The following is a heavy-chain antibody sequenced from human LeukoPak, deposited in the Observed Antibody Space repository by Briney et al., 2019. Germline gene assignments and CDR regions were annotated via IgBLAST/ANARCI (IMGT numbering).Heavy chain of an antibody. CDR3: ARGSYYEPYYFDY. V-gene: IGHV1-69*05. CDR2: IIPIFGTA. D-gene: IGHD1-26*01. J-gene: IGHJ4*02. Sequence: SVKVSCKASGGTFSSYAISWVRQAPGQGLEWMGGIIPIFGTANYAQKFQGRVTITTDESTSTAYMELSSLRSEDTAVCYCARGSYYEPYYFDYWGQGTLVTVSS. CDR1: GGTFSSYA.